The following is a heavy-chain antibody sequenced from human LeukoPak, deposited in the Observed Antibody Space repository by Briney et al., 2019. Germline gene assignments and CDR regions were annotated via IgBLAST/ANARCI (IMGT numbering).Heavy chain of an antibody. CDR1: GGTFISYA. Sequence: SVKVSCKASGGTFISYAISWVRQAPGQGLEWMGGIIPIFGTANYAQKFQGRVTITADESTSTAYMELSSLRSEDTAVYYCARDQVVVPYYYGMDVWGQGTTVTVSS. J-gene: IGHJ6*02. CDR2: IIPIFGTA. V-gene: IGHV1-69*01. CDR3: ARDQVVVPYYYGMDV. D-gene: IGHD2-15*01.